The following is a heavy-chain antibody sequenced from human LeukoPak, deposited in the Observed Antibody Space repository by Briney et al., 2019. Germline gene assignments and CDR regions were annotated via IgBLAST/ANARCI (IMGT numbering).Heavy chain of an antibody. D-gene: IGHD5-18*01. Sequence: GGSLRLSCAASGFTFSSYGMHWVRQAPGKGLEGVAVIWYDGSNKYYADSVKGRFTISRDNSKNTLYLQMNSLRAEDTAVYYCAKEGSKDTAMVSNWFDPWGQGTLVTVSS. CDR2: IWYDGSNK. V-gene: IGHV3-33*06. CDR1: GFTFSSYG. CDR3: AKEGSKDTAMVSNWFDP. J-gene: IGHJ5*02.